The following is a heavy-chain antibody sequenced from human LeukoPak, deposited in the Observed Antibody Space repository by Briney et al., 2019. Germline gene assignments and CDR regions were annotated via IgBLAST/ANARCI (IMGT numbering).Heavy chain of an antibody. CDR1: GGSFGGYY. J-gene: IGHJ4*02. D-gene: IGHD4-17*01. CDR2: INHSGST. Sequence: SETLSLTCAVYGGSFGGYYWSWIRQPPGKGLEWIGEINHSGSTNYNPSLKSRVTISVNTSKNQFSLKLSSVTAADTAVYYCARGLDGDYTFDYWGQGTLVTVSS. V-gene: IGHV4-34*01. CDR3: ARGLDGDYTFDY.